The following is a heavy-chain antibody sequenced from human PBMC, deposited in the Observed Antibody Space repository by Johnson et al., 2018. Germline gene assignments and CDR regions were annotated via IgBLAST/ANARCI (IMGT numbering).Heavy chain of an antibody. CDR2: IKQDGSEK. V-gene: IGHV3-7*01. Sequence: VQLVQSGGGLVQPGGSLRLSCAASGFTFSSYWMSWVRQAPGKGLEWVANIKQDGSEKYYVDSVKGRFTISRDNAKNSLNLQVNSLRAEDTAVYYCARDLGWYLSDAFDIWGQGTMVTVSS. J-gene: IGHJ3*02. CDR3: ARDLGWYLSDAFDI. CDR1: GFTFSSYW. D-gene: IGHD6-19*01.